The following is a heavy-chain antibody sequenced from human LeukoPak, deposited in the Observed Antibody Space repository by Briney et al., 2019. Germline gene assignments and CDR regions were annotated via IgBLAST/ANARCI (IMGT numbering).Heavy chain of an antibody. D-gene: IGHD1-26*01. J-gene: IGHJ4*02. CDR1: GGSISSSFYY. Sequence: SSETLSLTCTVSGGSISSSFYYWGWIRQPPGKGLEWIGSIYHSGSTYYNPSLKSRVTISVDTSKNQFSLKVNSVTASDTAVYYCVRDRELYYWGQGILVTVSS. V-gene: IGHV4-39*07. CDR2: IYHSGST. CDR3: VRDRELYY.